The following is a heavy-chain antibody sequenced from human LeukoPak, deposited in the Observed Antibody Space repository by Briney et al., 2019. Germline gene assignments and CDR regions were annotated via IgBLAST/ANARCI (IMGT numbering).Heavy chain of an antibody. J-gene: IGHJ5*02. CDR1: GYTFTSYY. CDR2: INPSSGST. V-gene: IGHV1-46*01. CDR3: AREVGATTSWFDP. Sequence: ASVKVSCKASGYTFTSYYMHWVRQAPGQGLEWMGIINPSSGSTSYAQKFQGGVTMTRDMSTSTVYMELSSLRSEDTAVYYCAREVGATTSWFDPWGQGTLVTVSS. D-gene: IGHD1-26*01.